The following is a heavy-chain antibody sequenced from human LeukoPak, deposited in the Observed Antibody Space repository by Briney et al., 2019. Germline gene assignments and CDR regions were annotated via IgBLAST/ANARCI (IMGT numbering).Heavy chain of an antibody. CDR3: ARQPPSYSSSSSSSGFDY. J-gene: IGHJ4*02. V-gene: IGHV5-51*01. CDR1: GYSFTSYW. CDR2: IYPGDSDT. D-gene: IGHD6-6*01. Sequence: GESLKISCKGSGYSFTSYWIGWVRQMPGKGLEWMGIIYPGDSDTRYSPSFQGQVTISADKSISTAYLQWSSLKASDTAMNYCARQPPSYSSSSSSSGFDYWGQGTLVTVSS.